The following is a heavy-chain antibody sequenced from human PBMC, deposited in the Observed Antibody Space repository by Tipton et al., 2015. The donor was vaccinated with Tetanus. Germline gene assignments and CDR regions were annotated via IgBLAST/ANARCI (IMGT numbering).Heavy chain of an antibody. CDR3: ARVMAVAGTTLDTVY. D-gene: IGHD6-19*01. CDR2: ISAYNGNT. CDR1: GYTFSSYG. V-gene: IGHV1-18*01. Sequence: QSGAEVKKPGASVKVSCKASGYTFSSYGITWVRQAPGQGLEWMGWISAYNGNTNYAQKLQGRVTMTTDTSTSTAYMELRSLRSDDAAVYYCARVMAVAGTTLDTVYSGPGTLATVSS. J-gene: IGHJ4*02.